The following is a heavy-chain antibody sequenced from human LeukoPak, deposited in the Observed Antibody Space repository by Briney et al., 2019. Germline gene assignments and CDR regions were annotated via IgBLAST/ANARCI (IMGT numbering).Heavy chain of an antibody. J-gene: IGHJ5*02. CDR3: ARDSRSWFDP. CDR1: GGSVSSGSYY. Sequence: SETLPLTCTVSGGSVSSGSYYWSWIRQPPGKGLEWIGYIYYSGSTNYNPSLKSRVTISVDTSKNQFSLKLSSVTAADTAVYYCARDSRSWFDPWGQGTLVTVSS. CDR2: IYYSGST. V-gene: IGHV4-61*01.